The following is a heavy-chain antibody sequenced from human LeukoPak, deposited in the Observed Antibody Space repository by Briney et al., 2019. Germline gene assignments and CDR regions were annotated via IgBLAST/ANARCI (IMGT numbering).Heavy chain of an antibody. CDR1: GGSISSSSHY. J-gene: IGHJ4*02. D-gene: IGHD1-26*01. V-gene: IGHV4-39*02. CDR2: IYYSGST. Sequence: PSETLSLTCSVSGGSISSSSHYWGWIRQPPEKGLEWIGSIYYSGSTYYNPSLKSRVTISEDTSKNHFSLKLSSVTAADTAVYYCARDLILGPTYFDYWGQGTLVTVSS. CDR3: ARDLILGPTYFDY.